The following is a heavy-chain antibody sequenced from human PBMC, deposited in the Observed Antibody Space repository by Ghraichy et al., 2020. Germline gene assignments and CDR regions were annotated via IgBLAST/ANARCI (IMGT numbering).Heavy chain of an antibody. CDR2: ISSSSSYI. V-gene: IGHV3-21*01. CDR1: GFTFSSYS. Sequence: GGSLRLSCAASGFTFSSYSMNWVRQAPGKGLEWVSSISSSSSYIYYADSVKGRFTISRDNAKNSLYLQMNSLRAEDTAVYYCANGGAGYSNRRSGMDVWGQGTTVTVSS. D-gene: IGHD4-11*01. CDR3: ANGGAGYSNRRSGMDV. J-gene: IGHJ6*02.